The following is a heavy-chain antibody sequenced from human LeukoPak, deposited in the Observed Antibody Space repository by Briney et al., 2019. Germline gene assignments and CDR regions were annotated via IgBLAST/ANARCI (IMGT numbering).Heavy chain of an antibody. Sequence: GSLRLSCAASGFTFSSYGMHWVRQAPGKGLEWVAVISYDGSNKYYADSVKGRFTISRDNSKNTLYLQMNSLRAEDTAVYYCARDKSGDSGYGAADVWGKGTTVTVSS. CDR1: GFTFSSYG. D-gene: IGHD5-12*01. V-gene: IGHV3-30*03. J-gene: IGHJ6*04. CDR3: ARDKSGDSGYGAADV. CDR2: ISYDGSNK.